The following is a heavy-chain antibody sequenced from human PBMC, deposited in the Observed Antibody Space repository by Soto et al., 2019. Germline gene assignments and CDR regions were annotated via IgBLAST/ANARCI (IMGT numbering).Heavy chain of an antibody. CDR1: GGSISSYY. D-gene: IGHD2-21*02. CDR2: IYYSGST. CDR3: ARGLHTSDLAYCGGDCYSLNWFDP. V-gene: IGHV4-59*12. Sequence: SETLSLTCTVSGGSISSYYWSWIRQPPGKGLEWIGYIYYSGSTNYNPSLKSRVTISVDTSKNQFSLKLSSVTAADTAVYYCARGLHTSDLAYCGGDCYSLNWFDPWGQGTLVTVSS. J-gene: IGHJ5*02.